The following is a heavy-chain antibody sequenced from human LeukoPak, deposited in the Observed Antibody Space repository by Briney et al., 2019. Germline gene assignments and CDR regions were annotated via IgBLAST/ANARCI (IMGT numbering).Heavy chain of an antibody. Sequence: PSETLSLTCTVSGGSISSGDYYWSWIRQPPGKGLEWIGYIYYSGSTNYNPSLKSRVTISVDTSKNQFSLKLSSVTAADTAVYYCARAYYDFWSGYYSGPGWYFDYWGQGTLVTVSS. CDR3: ARAYYDFWSGYYSGPGWYFDY. J-gene: IGHJ4*02. D-gene: IGHD3-3*01. CDR1: GGSISSGDYY. V-gene: IGHV4-61*08. CDR2: IYYSGST.